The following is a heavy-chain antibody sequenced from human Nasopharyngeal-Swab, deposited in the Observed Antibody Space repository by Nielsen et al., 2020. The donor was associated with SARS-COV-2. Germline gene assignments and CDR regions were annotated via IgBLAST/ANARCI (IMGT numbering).Heavy chain of an antibody. CDR3: VLGPYYYGSGSAPTQYGMDV. CDR1: GFTFDDYA. CDR2: ISWNSGSI. V-gene: IGHV3-9*01. J-gene: IGHJ6*02. Sequence: SLKISCAASGFTFDDYAMHWVRQAPGKGLEWVSGISWNSGSIGYADSVKGRFTISRDNAKNSLYLQMNSLRAEDTALYYCVLGPYYYGSGSAPTQYGMDVWGQGTTVTVSS. D-gene: IGHD3-10*01.